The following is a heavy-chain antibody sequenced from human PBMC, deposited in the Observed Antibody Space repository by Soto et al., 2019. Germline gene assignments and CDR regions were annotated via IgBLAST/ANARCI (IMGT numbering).Heavy chain of an antibody. CDR2: LSGDGRST. CDR3: VKGKWAYRYNNWLET. CDR1: VFTFSSYS. D-gene: IGHD5-18*01. J-gene: IGHJ5*02. Sequence: WWSXRLSCSSSVFTFSSYSIHLFRQAPGKGLEYVSALSGDGRSTYYADSVNGRFTVFRYNSKNTLFLQMSSLRVEDTAVYYCVKGKWAYRYNNWLETWGPGTLVKVYS. V-gene: IGHV3-64D*06.